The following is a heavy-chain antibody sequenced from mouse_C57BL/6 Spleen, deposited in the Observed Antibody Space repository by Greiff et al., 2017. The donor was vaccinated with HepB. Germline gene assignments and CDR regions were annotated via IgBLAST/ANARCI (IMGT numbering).Heavy chain of an antibody. CDR3: ARESITTVDY. CDR2: IYPRCGNT. D-gene: IGHD1-1*01. Sequence: VQLQQSGAELARPGASVKLSCKASGYTFTSYGISWVKQRTGQGLEWIGEIYPRCGNTYYNEKFKGKATLTADKSSSTAYMELRSLTSEDSAVYFCARESITTVDYWGQGTTLTVSS. CDR1: GYTFTSYG. J-gene: IGHJ2*01. V-gene: IGHV1-81*01.